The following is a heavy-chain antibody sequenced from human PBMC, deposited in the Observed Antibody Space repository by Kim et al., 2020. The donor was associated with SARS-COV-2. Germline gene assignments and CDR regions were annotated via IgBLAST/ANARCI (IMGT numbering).Heavy chain of an antibody. V-gene: IGHV3-23*01. CDR2: ISGSGGST. D-gene: IGHD3-3*01. CDR1: GFTFSSYA. CDR3: AKNPRTIFGVEPIFDY. J-gene: IGHJ4*02. Sequence: GGSLRLSCAASGFTFSSYAMSWVRQAPGKGLEWVSAISGSGGSTYYADSVKGRFTISRDNSKNTLYLQMNSLRAEDTAVYYCAKNPRTIFGVEPIFDYWGQGTLVTVSS.